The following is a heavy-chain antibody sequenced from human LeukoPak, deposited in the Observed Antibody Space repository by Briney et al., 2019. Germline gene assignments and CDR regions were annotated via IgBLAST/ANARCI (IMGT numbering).Heavy chain of an antibody. V-gene: IGHV1-69*06. D-gene: IGHD3/OR15-3a*01. CDR2: IIPIFGPA. J-gene: IGHJ4*02. CDR1: GCTLSKYG. CDR3: ATDPHSDFWTGYYWDS. Sequence: SVKVSCKASGCTLSKYGISWLRQAPGQGLEWMGRIIPIFGPALYAPQFKGRVTITADTSTETAYVEVTSLISEGTAVYFCATDPHSDFWTGYYWDSWGQGTLVTVSS.